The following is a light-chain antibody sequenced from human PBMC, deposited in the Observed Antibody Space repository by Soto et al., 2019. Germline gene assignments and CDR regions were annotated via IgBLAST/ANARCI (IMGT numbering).Light chain of an antibody. J-gene: IGLJ2*01. CDR3: STWDDSLDGPV. CDR2: TNN. V-gene: IGLV1-44*01. CDR1: SSNIGSIA. Sequence: QAVVTQPPSASGTPGQRVTISCSGSSSNIGSIAVNWYQQLPGPAPKLLIFTNNQRPSGVPDRFSGSKSGTSASLAISGLQSEDEAVYYCSTWDDSLDGPVFGGGTKLTVL.